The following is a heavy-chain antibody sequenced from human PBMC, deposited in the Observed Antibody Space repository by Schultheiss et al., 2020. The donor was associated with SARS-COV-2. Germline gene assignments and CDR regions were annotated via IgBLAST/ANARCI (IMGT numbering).Heavy chain of an antibody. Sequence: SETLSLTCTVSGASLSTYYWSWIRQPPGKGLEWIGEINHSGSTNYNPSLKSRVTISVDTSKNQFSLKLSSVTAADTAVYYCARVDCSSTSCYERDYYYYGMDVWGQGTTVTVSS. CDR1: GASLSTYY. J-gene: IGHJ6*02. V-gene: IGHV4-34*01. CDR2: INHSGST. D-gene: IGHD2-2*01. CDR3: ARVDCSSTSCYERDYYYYGMDV.